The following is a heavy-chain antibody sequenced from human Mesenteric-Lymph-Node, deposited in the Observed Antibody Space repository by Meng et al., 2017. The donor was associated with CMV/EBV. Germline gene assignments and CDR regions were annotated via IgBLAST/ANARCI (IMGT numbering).Heavy chain of an antibody. CDR3: ARGWSGYNDY. V-gene: IGHV4-34*01. CDR2: IYHSGGT. CDR1: GGSFSGYY. Sequence: SETLSLTCEVYGGSFSGYYWSWIRQPPGKGLEWIGEIYHSGGTNYSPSLKSRVTISVDTTKNQFFLKLRSVTAADTAVYYCARGWSGYNDYWGQGTLVTVSS. D-gene: IGHD3-3*01. J-gene: IGHJ4*02.